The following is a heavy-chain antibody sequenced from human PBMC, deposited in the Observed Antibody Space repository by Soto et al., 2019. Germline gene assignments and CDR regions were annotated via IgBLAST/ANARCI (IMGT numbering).Heavy chain of an antibody. D-gene: IGHD3-10*01. CDR3: ARDRARRGWFDP. CDR1: GGSISSGDDY. CDR2: IYYSGST. J-gene: IGHJ5*02. Sequence: PSETLSLTYTVSGGSISSGDDYWSWIRQPPGKGLEWIGYIYYSGSTYYNPSLKSRVTISVDTSKNQFSLKLSSVTAADTAVYYCARDRARRGWFDPWGQGTLVTVSS. V-gene: IGHV4-30-4*01.